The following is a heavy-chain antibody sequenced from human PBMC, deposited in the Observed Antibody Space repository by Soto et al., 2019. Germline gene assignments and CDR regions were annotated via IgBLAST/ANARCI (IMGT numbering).Heavy chain of an antibody. CDR3: ARFGPYDSSGYYNPDY. CDR1: GGSISSGGYY. Sequence: SETLSLTCTVSGGSISSGGYYWSWIRQHPGKGLEWIGYIYYSGSTYYNPSLKSRVTISVDTTKNQFSLKLSSVTAADTAVYYCARFGPYDSSGYYNPDYWGQGTLVTVSS. D-gene: IGHD3-22*01. CDR2: IYYSGST. J-gene: IGHJ4*02. V-gene: IGHV4-31*03.